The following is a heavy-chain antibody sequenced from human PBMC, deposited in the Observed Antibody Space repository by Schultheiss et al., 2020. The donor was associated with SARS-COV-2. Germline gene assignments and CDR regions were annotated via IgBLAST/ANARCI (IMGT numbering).Heavy chain of an antibody. J-gene: IGHJ4*02. CDR3: ARVPAPNHD. CDR2: ISGSGGST. V-gene: IGHV3-23*01. CDR1: GFTFSSYA. Sequence: GGSLRLSCAASGFTFSSYAMSWVRQAPGKGLEWVSAISGSGGSTYYADSVKGRFTISRDNAKNSLYLQMNSLRAEDTAVYYCARVPAPNHDWGQGTLVTVSS.